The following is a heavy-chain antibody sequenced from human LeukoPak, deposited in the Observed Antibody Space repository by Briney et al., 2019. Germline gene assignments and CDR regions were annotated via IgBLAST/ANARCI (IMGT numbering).Heavy chain of an antibody. D-gene: IGHD3-22*01. V-gene: IGHV3-48*04. CDR1: GFAFSSYS. J-gene: IGHJ4*02. CDR2: ISSSSSTI. Sequence: GGSLRLSCAASGFAFSSYSMNWVRQAPGKGLEWVSYISSSSSTIYYADSVKGRFTISRDNAKNSLYLQMNSLRAEDTAVYYCARDLWEDYYDSSGSTRDYWGQGTLVTVSS. CDR3: ARDLWEDYYDSSGSTRDY.